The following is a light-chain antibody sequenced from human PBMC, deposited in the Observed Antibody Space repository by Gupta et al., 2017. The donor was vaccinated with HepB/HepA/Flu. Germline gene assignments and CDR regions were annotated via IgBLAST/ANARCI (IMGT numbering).Light chain of an antibody. V-gene: IGLV2-14*03. CDR1: SSDVGGNNF. J-gene: IGLJ3*02. CDR2: DVT. Sequence: QSALTQPASVSGSPGQAITISCTGTSSDVGGNNFVSWYQHHPGKAHKLMIYDVTNRPSGVATRFSGSKSGNTASLTISGRQEEDEADYYCSSDTTSKTWVFGGGTKLTVL. CDR3: SSDTTSKTWV.